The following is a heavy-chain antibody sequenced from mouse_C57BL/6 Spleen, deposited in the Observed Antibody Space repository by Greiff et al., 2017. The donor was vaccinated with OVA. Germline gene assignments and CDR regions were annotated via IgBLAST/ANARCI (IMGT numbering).Heavy chain of an antibody. CDR2: INPNNGGT. J-gene: IGHJ4*01. CDR3: ARGGEYYAPYAMDY. Sequence: EVTLQQSGPELVKPGASVTIPCTASGYTFTDYNMDWVKQSHGTSLEWIGDINPNNGGTIYNQKFKGKATVTVDKSASTAYRELRSPTSEDTAVYYCARGGEYYAPYAMDYWGQGTSVTVSS. V-gene: IGHV1-18*01. D-gene: IGHD1-1*01. CDR1: GYTFTDYN.